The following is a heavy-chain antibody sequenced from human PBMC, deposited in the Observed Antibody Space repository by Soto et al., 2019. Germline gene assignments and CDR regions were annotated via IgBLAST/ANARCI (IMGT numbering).Heavy chain of an antibody. V-gene: IGHV3-33*06. CDR2: IWYDGSDK. J-gene: IGHJ5*02. CDR3: AKEKISTSCCNWFDP. D-gene: IGHD2-2*01. CDR1: GFTFSSYG. Sequence: PGGSLRLSCAASGFTFSSYGMHWVRQPPGKGLEWVAVIWYDGSDKYYADSVKGRFTISRDNSKNTLYLQMNSLRAEDTAVYYCAKEKISTSCCNWFDPWGQGTLVTVSS.